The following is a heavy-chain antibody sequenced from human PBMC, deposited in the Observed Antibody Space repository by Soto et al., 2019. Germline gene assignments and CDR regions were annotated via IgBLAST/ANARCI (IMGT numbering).Heavy chain of an antibody. Sequence: GGSLRLSCAASGFTVSSNYMSWVRQAPGKGLEWVSVIYSGGSTYYADSVKGRFTISRDNSKNTLYLQMNSLRAEDTAVYYCARVDSGYGQDYWGQGTLVTVSS. D-gene: IGHD5-12*01. CDR3: ARVDSGYGQDY. CDR1: GFTVSSNY. V-gene: IGHV3-66*01. J-gene: IGHJ4*02. CDR2: IYSGGST.